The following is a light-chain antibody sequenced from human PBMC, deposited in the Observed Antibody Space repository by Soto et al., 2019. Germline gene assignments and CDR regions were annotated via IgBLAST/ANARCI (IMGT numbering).Light chain of an antibody. CDR1: QSISSS. Sequence: DIQMTQSPSTLSASVGDRVTITCRASQSISSSLNWYQQKPGKAPKVLIYAASSLQSGVPSRFSGSGSGTDFTLTITRLQPEDFATYYCQQSYSTPWTFGQGTKVDIK. V-gene: IGKV1-39*01. J-gene: IGKJ1*01. CDR3: QQSYSTPWT. CDR2: AAS.